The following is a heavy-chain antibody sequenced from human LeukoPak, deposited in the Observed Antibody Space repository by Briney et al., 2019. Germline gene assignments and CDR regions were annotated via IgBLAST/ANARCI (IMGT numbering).Heavy chain of an antibody. J-gene: IGHJ6*02. D-gene: IGHD6-19*01. CDR2: ISGSGGST. CDR1: GFTFSSYA. Sequence: GGSLRLSCAASGFTFSSYAMSWVRQAPGKGPEWVSAISGSGGSTYYADSVKGRFTISRDNSKNTLYLQMNSLRAEDTAVYYCANGIAVAGLTEVYYYYGMDVWGQGTTVTVSS. V-gene: IGHV3-23*01. CDR3: ANGIAVAGLTEVYYYYGMDV.